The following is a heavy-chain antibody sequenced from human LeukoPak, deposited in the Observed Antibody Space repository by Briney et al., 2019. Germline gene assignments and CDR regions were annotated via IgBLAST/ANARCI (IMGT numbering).Heavy chain of an antibody. J-gene: IGHJ4*02. CDR2: ISYDGSNK. CDR3: ARGSGYLETFDY. D-gene: IGHD3-22*01. CDR1: GFTFSSYA. Sequence: GGSLRLSCAASGFTFSSYAMHWVRQAPGKGLEWVAVISYDGSNKYYADSVKGRFTISRGNSKNTLYLQMNSLRAEDTAVYNCARGSGYLETFDYWGQGTLVTVSS. V-gene: IGHV3-30*04.